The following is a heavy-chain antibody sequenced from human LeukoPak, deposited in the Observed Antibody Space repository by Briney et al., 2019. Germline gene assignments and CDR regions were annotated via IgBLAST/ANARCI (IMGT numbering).Heavy chain of an antibody. D-gene: IGHD3-9*01. V-gene: IGHV3-11*01. Sequence: PGGSLRLSCAASGFTFSDYYMSWIRQAPGEGLEWVSYISSSGSTIYYADSVKGRFTISRDNAKNSLYLQMNSLRAEDTAVYYCARDIGPADYDILTGDYWGQGTLVTVSS. J-gene: IGHJ4*02. CDR2: ISSSGSTI. CDR3: ARDIGPADYDILTGDY. CDR1: GFTFSDYY.